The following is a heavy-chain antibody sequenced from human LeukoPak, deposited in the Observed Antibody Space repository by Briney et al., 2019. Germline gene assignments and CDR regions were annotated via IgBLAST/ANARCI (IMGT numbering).Heavy chain of an antibody. V-gene: IGHV1-69*17. D-gene: IGHD1-26*01. Sequence: SVTVSFKDSGGTFNIYANSWVRQGPGEGDEWMGGKFPIFAIANYAQKFQARVTITADKSPRTAYMELSSLRSEDPAVSYCASAGIVGATALYYFDYWGQGTLLTVSS. CDR2: KFPIFAIA. J-gene: IGHJ4*02. CDR1: GGTFNIYA. CDR3: ASAGIVGATALYYFDY.